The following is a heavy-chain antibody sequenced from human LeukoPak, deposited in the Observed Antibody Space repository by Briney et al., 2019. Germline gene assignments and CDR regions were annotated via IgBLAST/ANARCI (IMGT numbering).Heavy chain of an antibody. CDR3: ARAVQQLDYYMDV. V-gene: IGHV4-59*01. J-gene: IGHJ6*03. Sequence: PSETLSLTCTVSGGSISSYYWSWIRQPPGKGLEWIGYIYYSGSTNYNPSLKSRVTISVDTSKNQFSLKLSSVTAADTAVYYCARAVQQLDYYMDVWGKGTTVTISS. D-gene: IGHD6-13*01. CDR1: GGSISSYY. CDR2: IYYSGST.